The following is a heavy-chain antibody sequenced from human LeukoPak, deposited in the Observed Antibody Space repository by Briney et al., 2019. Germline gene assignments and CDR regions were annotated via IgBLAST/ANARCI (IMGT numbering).Heavy chain of an antibody. J-gene: IGHJ3*02. Sequence: SETLSLTCTVSGGSVSSASYYWSWMRQPPGKGREWIGYMYNSGSTNYNPSLKSRVTISVDTSKNQFYLKLSSVTAADTAVFYCARSQDSSSWFQGAFDIWGQGTMVTVSS. CDR1: GGSVSSASYY. CDR3: ARSQDSSSWFQGAFDI. D-gene: IGHD6-13*01. V-gene: IGHV4-61*01. CDR2: MYNSGST.